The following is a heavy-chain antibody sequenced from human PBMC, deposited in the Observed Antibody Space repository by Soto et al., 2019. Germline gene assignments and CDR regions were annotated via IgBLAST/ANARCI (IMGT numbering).Heavy chain of an antibody. CDR2: IHSSGST. CDR3: ARDSLALFDS. J-gene: IGHJ4*02. Sequence: QAQLQESGPGLVKTSETLSLTCTVSDGSVSSGNYYWTWIRQPPGKGLEWIGYIHSSGSTLYNPSLKSRVFISVVTSMNQFSLKLTSVTAADTALYFCARDSLALFDSWGQGTLVTVSS. CDR1: DGSVSSGNYY. D-gene: IGHD5-12*01. V-gene: IGHV4-61*01.